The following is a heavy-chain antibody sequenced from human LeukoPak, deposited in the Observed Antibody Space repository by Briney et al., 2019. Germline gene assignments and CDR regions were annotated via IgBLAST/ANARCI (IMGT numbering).Heavy chain of an antibody. CDR3: ATVLLGYCSGGSCYWFDP. CDR1: GYTLTELS. J-gene: IGHJ5*02. CDR2: FDPEDGET. V-gene: IGHV1-24*01. D-gene: IGHD2-15*01. Sequence: GASVNVSCKVSGYTLTELSMHWVRQAPGKGLEWMGGFDPEDGETIYAQKFQGRVTMTEDTSTDTAYMELSSLRSEDTAVYYCATVLLGYCSGGSCYWFDPWGQGTLVTVSS.